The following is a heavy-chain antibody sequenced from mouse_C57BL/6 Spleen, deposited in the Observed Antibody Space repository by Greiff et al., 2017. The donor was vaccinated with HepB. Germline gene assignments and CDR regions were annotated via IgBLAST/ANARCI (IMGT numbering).Heavy chain of an antibody. J-gene: IGHJ4*01. Sequence: EVKLMESGPELVKPGASVKISCKASGYSFTGYYMHWVKQSHGNILDWIGYIYPYNGVSSYNQKFKGKATLTVDKSSSTAYMELRSLTSEDSAVYYCARWNPTGTGAMDYWGQGTSVTVSS. CDR1: GYSFTGYY. CDR2: IYPYNGVS. D-gene: IGHD4-1*02. V-gene: IGHV1-31*01. CDR3: ARWNPTGTGAMDY.